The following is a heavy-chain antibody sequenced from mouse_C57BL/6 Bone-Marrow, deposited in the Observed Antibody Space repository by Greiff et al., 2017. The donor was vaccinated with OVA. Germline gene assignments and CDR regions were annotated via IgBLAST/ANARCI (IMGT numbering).Heavy chain of an antibody. Sequence: QVQLQQSGPELVKPGASVKISCKASGYAFSSSWMNWVKQRPGKGLEWIGRIYPGDGDTNYNGKFKGKATLTADKSSSTAYMQLSSLTSEDSAVYLCARHEDGYCASYFDYWGQGTTLTVSS. CDR1: GYAFSSSW. J-gene: IGHJ2*01. V-gene: IGHV1-82*01. D-gene: IGHD2-3*01. CDR3: ARHEDGYCASYFDY. CDR2: IYPGDGDT.